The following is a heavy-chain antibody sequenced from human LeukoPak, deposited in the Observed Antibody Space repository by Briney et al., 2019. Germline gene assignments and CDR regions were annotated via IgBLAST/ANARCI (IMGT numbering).Heavy chain of an antibody. CDR1: GGSFSGYY. J-gene: IGHJ6*03. Sequence: SETLSLTCAVYGGSFSGYYWTWIRQAPGKGLEWIGEINPSGRISYNPSLKSRLTISVDASKNQFSLKLSSVTAADTAVYYCARCNDSSGYYSHYYYMDVWGKGTTVTVSS. CDR2: INPSGRI. D-gene: IGHD3-22*01. V-gene: IGHV4-34*01. CDR3: ARCNDSSGYYSHYYYMDV.